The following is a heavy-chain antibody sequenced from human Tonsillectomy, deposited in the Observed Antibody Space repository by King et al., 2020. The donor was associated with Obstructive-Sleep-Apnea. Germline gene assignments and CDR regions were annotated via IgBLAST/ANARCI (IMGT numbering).Heavy chain of an antibody. V-gene: IGHV3-30*04. D-gene: IGHD2-2*03. CDR1: GFTFSSYA. CDR2: ISYDGSNK. J-gene: IGHJ6*02. CDR3: ARVLDIVVVPGTKYYYYYAMDV. Sequence: VQLVESGGGVVQPGRSLRLSCGASGFTFSSYAMHWVRQAPGKGLEWVSVISYDGSNKYYADSVKGRFTISRDNSKNTLYLQMNSLRAEDTAVYYCARVLDIVVVPGTKYYYYYAMDVWGQGTTVTVSS.